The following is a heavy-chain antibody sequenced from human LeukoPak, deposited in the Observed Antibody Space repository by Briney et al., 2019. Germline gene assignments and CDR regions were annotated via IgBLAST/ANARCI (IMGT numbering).Heavy chain of an antibody. J-gene: IGHJ3*02. CDR1: GFSFSTIY. CDR3: ARDPYRFAFDI. V-gene: IGHV3-7*03. Sequence: GGSLRLSCAASGFSFSTIYMSWVRQTPGQGLEWVANINGDGTAEYYVDSVKGRFTISRDNAKNSLYLQMNSLRAEDTAVYYCARDPYRFAFDIWGQGTVVLVSS. D-gene: IGHD1-26*01. CDR2: INGDGTAE.